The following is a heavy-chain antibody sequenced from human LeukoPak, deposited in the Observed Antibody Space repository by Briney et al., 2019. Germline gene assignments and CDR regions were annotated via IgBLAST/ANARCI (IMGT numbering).Heavy chain of an antibody. CDR2: ISDSGAST. Sequence: GGSLRLSCAASGFTFTTYAMSWVRQAPGKGLGWVSTISDSGASTYYADSVKGRFTISRDNSKNTLYLQMNSLRAEDTAVYYCAKSHSVGYRGYFDYWGQGTLVTVSS. J-gene: IGHJ4*02. CDR1: GFTFTTYA. CDR3: AKSHSVGYRGYFDY. V-gene: IGHV3-23*01. D-gene: IGHD5-12*01.